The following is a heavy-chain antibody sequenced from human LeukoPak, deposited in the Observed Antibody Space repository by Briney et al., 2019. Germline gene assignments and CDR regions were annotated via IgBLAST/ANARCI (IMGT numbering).Heavy chain of an antibody. Sequence: ASVKVCCKASGYTFTNYDIKWGRQATGQGPEWMGWMNPNSGKTGYAQKFQGRVAMTRDTSTSTAYMELSSLRSEDTAVYYCARGLGYYDSSGYFDYWYFDLWGRGTLVTVSS. J-gene: IGHJ2*01. V-gene: IGHV1-8*01. D-gene: IGHD3-22*01. CDR2: MNPNSGKT. CDR1: GYTFTNYD. CDR3: ARGLGYYDSSGYFDYWYFDL.